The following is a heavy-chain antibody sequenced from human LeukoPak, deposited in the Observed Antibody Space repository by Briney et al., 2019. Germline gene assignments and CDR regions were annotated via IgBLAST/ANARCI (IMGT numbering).Heavy chain of an antibody. CDR3: ARDRGQWLVPEYAFDI. CDR2: IYSGGST. CDR1: GFTVSSYY. Sequence: GGSLRLSCAVSGFTVSSYYMSWVRQAPGKGLEWVSVIYSGGSTYSADSVKGRFTISRDTSRNTLYLQMNSLRAEDTAVYYCARDRGQWLVPEYAFDIWGQGTMVTVSS. D-gene: IGHD6-19*01. V-gene: IGHV3-66*01. J-gene: IGHJ3*02.